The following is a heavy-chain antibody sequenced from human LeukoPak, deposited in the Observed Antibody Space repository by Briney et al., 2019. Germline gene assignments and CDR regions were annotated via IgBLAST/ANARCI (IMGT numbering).Heavy chain of an antibody. CDR3: ARVGRYSSGWYGMG. CDR2: IYYSGST. D-gene: IGHD6-19*01. Sequence: SETLSLTCTVSGGSISSYYWSWIRQPPGKGLEWIGYIYYSGSTNYNPSLKSRVTISVDTSKNQFSLKLSSVTAADTAVYYCARVGRYSSGWYGMGWGQGTLVTVSS. V-gene: IGHV4-59*01. CDR1: GGSISSYY. J-gene: IGHJ4*02.